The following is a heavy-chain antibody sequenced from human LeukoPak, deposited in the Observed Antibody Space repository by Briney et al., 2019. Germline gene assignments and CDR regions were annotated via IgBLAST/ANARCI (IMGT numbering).Heavy chain of an antibody. CDR1: GFTFSSYS. Sequence: GSLRLSCAASGFTFSSYSMSWVRQAPGKGLEWVSSISSSSSYIYYADSVKGRFTISRDNAKNSLYLQMNSLRAEDTAVYYCARGAYYYDSSGYYIGFDYWGQGTLVTVSS. J-gene: IGHJ4*02. CDR2: ISSSSSYI. V-gene: IGHV3-21*01. D-gene: IGHD3-22*01. CDR3: ARGAYYYDSSGYYIGFDY.